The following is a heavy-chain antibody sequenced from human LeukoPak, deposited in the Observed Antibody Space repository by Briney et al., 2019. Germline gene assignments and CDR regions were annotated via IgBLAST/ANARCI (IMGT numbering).Heavy chain of an antibody. D-gene: IGHD3-10*01. V-gene: IGHV4-4*02. CDR3: ARQRRVRGAKEVYYYYYYYMDV. Sequence: KPSETLSLTCAVSGGSISSSNWWSWVRQPPGKGLEWIGEINHSGSTNYNPSLKSRVTISVDTSKNQFSLKLSSVTAADTAVYYCARQRRVRGAKEVYYYYYYYMDVWGKGTTVTISS. J-gene: IGHJ6*03. CDR1: GGSISSSNW. CDR2: INHSGST.